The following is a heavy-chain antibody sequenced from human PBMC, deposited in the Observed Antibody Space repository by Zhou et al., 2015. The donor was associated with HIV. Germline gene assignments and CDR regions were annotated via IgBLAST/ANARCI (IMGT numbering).Heavy chain of an antibody. J-gene: IGHJ4*02. CDR2: INPSGGST. CDR3: ARASYSSSWYVGEIDY. D-gene: IGHD6-13*01. Sequence: QVQLVQSGAEVKKPGASVKVSCKASGYTFTSYYMHWVRQAPGQGLEWMGIINPSGGSTSYAQKFQGRVTMTRDTSTSTVYMELSSLRSEDTAVYYCARASYSSSWYVGEIDYWGQGTLVTVSS. V-gene: IGHV1-46*01. CDR1: GYTFTSYY.